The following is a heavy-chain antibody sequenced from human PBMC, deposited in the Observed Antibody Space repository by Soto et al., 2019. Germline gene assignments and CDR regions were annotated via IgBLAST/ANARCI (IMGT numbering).Heavy chain of an antibody. CDR3: AKGISDSSGYYGGDV. V-gene: IGHV3-13*01. CDR1: GFTLSGYD. J-gene: IGHJ6*02. Sequence: GGSLRLSCAASGFTLSGYDIHWVRQATGKGLEWVSGIGSAGDTYYADSVKGRFTISRDNSKNSLYLQMNSLRTEDTALYYCAKGISDSSGYYGGDVWGQGTTVTVSS. CDR2: IGSAGDT. D-gene: IGHD3-22*01.